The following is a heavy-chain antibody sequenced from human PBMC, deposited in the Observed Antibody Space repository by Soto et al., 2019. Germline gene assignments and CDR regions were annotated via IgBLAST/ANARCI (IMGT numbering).Heavy chain of an antibody. CDR2: IYYSGST. Sequence: SETLSLTCTVSGGSISSSSYYWGWIRQPPGKGLEWIGSIYYSGSTYYNPSLKSRVTISVDTSKNQFSLKLGSVTAADTAVYYCARGDYYYGMDVWGQGTTVTVSS. V-gene: IGHV4-39*01. CDR3: ARGDYYYGMDV. J-gene: IGHJ6*02. CDR1: GGSISSSSYY.